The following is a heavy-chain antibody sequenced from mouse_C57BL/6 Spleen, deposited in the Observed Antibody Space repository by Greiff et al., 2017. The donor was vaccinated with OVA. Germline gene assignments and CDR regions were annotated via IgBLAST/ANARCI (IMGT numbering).Heavy chain of an antibody. Sequence: QVQLQQSGPGLVQPSQSLSITCTVSGFSLTSYGVHWVRQSPGKGLEWLGVIWRGGSTDYNAAFISRLSISKDNSKSQVFFKMNSLQADDTAIYYCARRANWDPHYAMDYWGQGTSVTVSS. D-gene: IGHD4-1*01. J-gene: IGHJ4*01. V-gene: IGHV2-2*01. CDR1: GFSLTSYG. CDR2: IWRGGST. CDR3: ARRANWDPHYAMDY.